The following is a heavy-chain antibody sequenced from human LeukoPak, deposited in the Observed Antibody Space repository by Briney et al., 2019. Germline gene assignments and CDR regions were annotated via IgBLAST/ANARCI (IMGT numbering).Heavy chain of an antibody. J-gene: IGHJ6*02. D-gene: IGHD2-2*01. CDR1: GGSFSGCY. Sequence: SETLSLTCAVYGGSFSGCYWSWIRQPPGKGLEWIGEINHRGSTNYNPSLQSRGTISVDTSTNQFSLKLSSVTAADTAVYYCARGGVVPAAKAYYYYGMDVWGQGTTVTVSS. CDR2: INHRGST. V-gene: IGHV4-34*01. CDR3: ARGGVVPAAKAYYYYGMDV.